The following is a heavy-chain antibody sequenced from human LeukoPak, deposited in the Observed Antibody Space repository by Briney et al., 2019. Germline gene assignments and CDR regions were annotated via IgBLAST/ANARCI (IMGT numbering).Heavy chain of an antibody. V-gene: IGHV1-3*01. CDR1: GYTFTSYA. Sequence: ASVKVSCKASGYTFTSYAMHWVRQAPGQRLEWMGWINAGNGNTKYSQKFQGRVTITRDTSASTACMELSSLRSEDTAVYYCARGWYYDILTGPAGFDPWGQGTLVTVSS. CDR2: INAGNGNT. D-gene: IGHD3-9*01. CDR3: ARGWYYDILTGPAGFDP. J-gene: IGHJ5*02.